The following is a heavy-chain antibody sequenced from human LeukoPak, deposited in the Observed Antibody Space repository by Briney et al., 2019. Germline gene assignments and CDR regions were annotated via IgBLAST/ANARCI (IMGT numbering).Heavy chain of an antibody. J-gene: IGHJ4*02. CDR2: LDPVDGER. V-gene: IGHV1-69-2*01. Sequence: ASVKVSCKASGYTFTYYHIHWVLQAPGKGLEWMGRLDPVDGERIFAKKFQGRLSITADTSTDTVYMELSSLTSEDTAVYYCATPRAGYWGQGTLVTVSS. CDR3: ATPRAGY. CDR1: GYTFTYYH.